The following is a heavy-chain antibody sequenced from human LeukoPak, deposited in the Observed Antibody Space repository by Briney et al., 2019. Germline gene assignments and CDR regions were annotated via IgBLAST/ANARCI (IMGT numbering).Heavy chain of an antibody. Sequence: GGSLRLSCAASGFTFSSYEMNWARQAPGKGLEWVSYISSSGSTIYYADSVKGRFTISRDNAKNSLYLQMNSLRAEDTAVYYCARDYDVNYDFWSGSASAGYWGQGTLVTVSS. CDR2: ISSSGSTI. CDR1: GFTFSSYE. V-gene: IGHV3-48*03. J-gene: IGHJ4*02. D-gene: IGHD3-3*01. CDR3: ARDYDVNYDFWSGSASAGY.